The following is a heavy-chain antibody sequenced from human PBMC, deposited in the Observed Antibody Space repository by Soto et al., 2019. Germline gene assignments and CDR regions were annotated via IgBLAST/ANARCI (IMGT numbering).Heavy chain of an antibody. CDR1: GGSISSYY. CDR3: ARDGSDSSGLVGAFDI. J-gene: IGHJ3*02. D-gene: IGHD3-22*01. Sequence: SETLSLTCTVSGGSISSYYWSWIRQPPGKGLEWIGYIYYSGSTNCNPSLKSRVTISVDTSKNQFSLKLSSVTAADTAVYYCARDGSDSSGLVGAFDIWGQGTMVTVSS. CDR2: IYYSGST. V-gene: IGHV4-59*01.